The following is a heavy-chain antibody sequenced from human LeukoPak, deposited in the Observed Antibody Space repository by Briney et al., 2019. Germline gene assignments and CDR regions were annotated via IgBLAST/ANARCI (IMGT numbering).Heavy chain of an antibody. CDR1: GYTFTSYA. Sequence: ASVTVSCKASGYTFTSYAMNWVRQAPGQGLEWMGIINPSGGSTSYAQKFQGRVTITRDTSASTAYMELSSLRSEDTAVYYCARDYYGSGSSVDYWGQGTLVTVSS. V-gene: IGHV1-46*01. D-gene: IGHD3-10*01. J-gene: IGHJ4*02. CDR2: INPSGGST. CDR3: ARDYYGSGSSVDY.